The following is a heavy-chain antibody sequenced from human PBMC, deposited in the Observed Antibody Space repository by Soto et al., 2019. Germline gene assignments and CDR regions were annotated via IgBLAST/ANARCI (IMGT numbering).Heavy chain of an antibody. Sequence: QVQLVQSGAEEKKPGASVKVSCKASGYTFTSYAMHWVRQAPGQRLEWMGWINAGNGNTKYSQKFQGRVTITRDTSASTAYMELSSLRSEETAVYFCARGITLPTPLDYWGQGTVVTVSP. D-gene: IGHD1-20*01. V-gene: IGHV1-3*05. CDR2: INAGNGNT. CDR3: ARGITLPTPLDY. J-gene: IGHJ4*02. CDR1: GYTFTSYA.